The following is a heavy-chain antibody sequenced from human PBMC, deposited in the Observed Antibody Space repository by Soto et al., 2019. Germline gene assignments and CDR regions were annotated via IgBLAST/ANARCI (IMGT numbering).Heavy chain of an antibody. J-gene: IGHJ6*03. Sequence: ESGGGVVHPGTSLRLSCAASGFTFSNYAMHWVRQAPGKGLEWVTIIWYDGSDKNYGDSVKGRFTISRDNSKNTLYLQMNSLRVEDTAVYYCARDSGGDYHNYYMDVWGKGTTVTVSS. D-gene: IGHD4-17*01. CDR2: IWYDGSDK. V-gene: IGHV3-33*01. CDR3: ARDSGGDYHNYYMDV. CDR1: GFTFSNYA.